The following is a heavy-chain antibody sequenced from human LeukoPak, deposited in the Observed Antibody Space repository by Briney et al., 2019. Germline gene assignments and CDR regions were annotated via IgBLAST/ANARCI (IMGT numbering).Heavy chain of an antibody. Sequence: GRSLRLSCAASGFTFSNYGMHWVRQAPGKGLEWVAVISYDGSNKSYADSVKGRFTISRDNSKNTLYVQMNSLRGEDTAVYYCAKAPSRSSGWSIDYWGQGTLVTVSS. D-gene: IGHD6-19*01. J-gene: IGHJ4*02. V-gene: IGHV3-30*18. CDR3: AKAPSRSSGWSIDY. CDR1: GFTFSNYG. CDR2: ISYDGSNK.